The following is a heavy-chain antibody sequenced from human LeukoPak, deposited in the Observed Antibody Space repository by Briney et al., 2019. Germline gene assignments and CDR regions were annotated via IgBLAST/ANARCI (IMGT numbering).Heavy chain of an antibody. J-gene: IGHJ4*02. CDR3: ARHRGGGPFDY. CDR2: IYYSGST. V-gene: IGHV4-59*08. D-gene: IGHD2-15*01. CDR1: GGSISSYY. Sequence: SETLSLTCTVSGGSISSYYWSWIRQPPGKGLEWIGYIYYSGSTNYNPSLKSRVTISVDTSKNQFSLKLSSVTAADTAVYYCARHRGGGPFDYWGQGTLVTVSS.